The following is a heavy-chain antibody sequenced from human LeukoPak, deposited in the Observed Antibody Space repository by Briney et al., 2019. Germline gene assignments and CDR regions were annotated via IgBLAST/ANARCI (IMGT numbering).Heavy chain of an antibody. V-gene: IGHV4-39*01. CDR1: GGSISSSSYY. D-gene: IGHD3-22*01. CDR2: IYYSGSP. CDR3: ARLDYYDSTDEYK. J-gene: IGHJ4*02. Sequence: SETLSLTCTVSGGSISSSSYYWGWIRQPPGKGLEWIGRIYYSGSPYYNPSLKSRVTISVDTSKNQFSLKLSSVTAADTAVYYCARLDYYDSTDEYKWGQGTLVTVSS.